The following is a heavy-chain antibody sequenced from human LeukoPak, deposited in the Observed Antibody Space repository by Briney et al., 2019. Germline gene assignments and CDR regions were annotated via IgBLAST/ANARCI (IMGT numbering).Heavy chain of an antibody. CDR1: GFTFSSYW. J-gene: IGHJ5*02. CDR3: ARSHFDVCSSTSCYMFDP. V-gene: IGHV3-74*01. D-gene: IGHD2-2*02. Sequence: PGGSLRLSCAASGFTFSSYWMHWVRQAPGEGLVWVSRINSDGSSTSYADSVKGRFTISRDNAKNTLYLQMNSLRAEDTAVYYCARSHFDVCSSTSCYMFDPWGQGTLVTVSS. CDR2: INSDGSST.